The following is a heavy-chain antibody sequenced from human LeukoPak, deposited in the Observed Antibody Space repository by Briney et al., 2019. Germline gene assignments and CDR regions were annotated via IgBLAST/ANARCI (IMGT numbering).Heavy chain of an antibody. V-gene: IGHV4-34*01. CDR2: INHSGST. D-gene: IGHD5-18*01. J-gene: IGHJ4*02. Sequence: SETLSLTCAVYGGSFSGYYWSWIRQPPGKGLEGIGEINHSGSTNYNPSLKRRVTISVDTSKNKFSLKLSSVTAAATAVYYCARTAFDYWGQGTLVTVSS. CDR1: GGSFSGYY. CDR3: ARTAFDY.